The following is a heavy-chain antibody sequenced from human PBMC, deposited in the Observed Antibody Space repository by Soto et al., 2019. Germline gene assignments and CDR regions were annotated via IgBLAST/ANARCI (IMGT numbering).Heavy chain of an antibody. J-gene: IGHJ6*03. CDR1: GFTFSSYA. V-gene: IGHV3-30*18. D-gene: IGHD2-8*02. CDR3: AKDEYWESHFYYFMDP. CDR2: ISHDGNVN. Sequence: QVQLVESGGGVVQPGRSLRLSCEASGFTFSSYAMHWVRQAPGKGLEWVAVISHDGNVNYYSESVKGRFTMSRDNSKDTLYLQMDSLRTEDTAVYFCAKDEYWESHFYYFMDPCGKGTPVTVSS.